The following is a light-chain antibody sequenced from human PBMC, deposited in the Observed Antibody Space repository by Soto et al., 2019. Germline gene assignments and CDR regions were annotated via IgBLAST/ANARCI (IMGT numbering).Light chain of an antibody. CDR2: AAS. CDR1: QSISSY. CDR3: QQSYSTPGYT. J-gene: IGKJ2*01. Sequence: DIQMTQSPSSLSASVGDRVTITCRASQSISSYLNWYQQKPGKAPKLLIYAASSLQSGVPSRFSGSGSGTDFTLTISSLQPEDFETYYCQQSYSTPGYTCGQGTKLEIK. V-gene: IGKV1-39*01.